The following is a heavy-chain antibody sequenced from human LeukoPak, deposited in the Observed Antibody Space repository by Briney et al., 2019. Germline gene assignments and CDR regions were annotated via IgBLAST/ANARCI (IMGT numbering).Heavy chain of an antibody. J-gene: IGHJ4*02. CDR1: GFTFSSYW. Sequence: GGSLRLSCAASGFTFSSYWMDWVRQAPGKGLVWVSRINSDGSSTSYADSVRGRFSISRDNAKNTLYLQMNSLRYEDTAVYYCERVWEQVNWRQETIVTVSS. CDR2: INSDGSST. D-gene: IGHD1/OR15-1a*01. CDR3: ERVWEQVN. V-gene: IGHV3-74*01.